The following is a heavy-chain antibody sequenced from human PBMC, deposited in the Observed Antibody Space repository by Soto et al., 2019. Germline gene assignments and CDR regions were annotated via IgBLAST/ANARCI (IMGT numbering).Heavy chain of an antibody. CDR2: IYSGGST. J-gene: IGHJ6*02. CDR3: ASRFTADTLYYYSGIDV. Sequence: PGGSLRLSCAASGFTVSSNYMSWVRQAPGKGLEWVSVIYSGGSTYYADSVKGRFTISRDNSKNTLYLQMNSLRAEDTAVYYCASRFTADTLYYYSGIDVCGQGPTVTVSS. D-gene: IGHD2-15*01. V-gene: IGHV3-53*01. CDR1: GFTVSSNY.